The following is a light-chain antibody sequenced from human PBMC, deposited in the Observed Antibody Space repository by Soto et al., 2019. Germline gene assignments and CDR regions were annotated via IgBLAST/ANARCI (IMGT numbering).Light chain of an antibody. CDR1: LPSRNY. CDR3: QKYHSATLT. J-gene: IGKJ4*01. V-gene: IGKV1-27*01. Sequence: DIQLTQSPSSLSASVGDRVTLACRASLPSRNYVAWYQQKPGKIPNLLCDAASTLQALGPSRFSGRGSGTYFTLTSNSLQPADVAAYYCQKYHSATLTFGGGTKVEIK. CDR2: AAS.